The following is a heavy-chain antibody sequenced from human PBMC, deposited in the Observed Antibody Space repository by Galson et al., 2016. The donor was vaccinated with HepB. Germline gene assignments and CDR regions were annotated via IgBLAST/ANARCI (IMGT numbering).Heavy chain of an antibody. CDR1: GFTFSTYW. V-gene: IGHV3-7*01. J-gene: IGHJ3*02. Sequence: SLRLSCAASGFTFSTYWMSWVRQAPGKGLEWVTNIKQDGSEKNYVGSVEGRFAISRDNATNSLYLHMTSLRVEDTAIYYCAIGLAVPETQNVFDNWGQGTMVTVSS. CDR2: IKQDGSEK. D-gene: IGHD6-19*01. CDR3: AIGLAVPETQNVFDN.